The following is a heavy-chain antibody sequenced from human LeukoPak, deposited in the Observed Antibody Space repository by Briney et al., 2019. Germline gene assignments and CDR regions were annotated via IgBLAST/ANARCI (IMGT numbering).Heavy chain of an antibody. CDR3: AKAVTIFAVPIITYMDV. CDR1: GFTFSSYG. CDR2: IRFDGSNK. J-gene: IGHJ6*03. V-gene: IGHV3-30*02. Sequence: GGSLRLSCAASGFTFSSYGMHWVRQAPGKGLEWVAFIRFDGSNKYYPDSVKGRFTISRDNSKNTLYLQMNSLRADGTAVYYCAKAVTIFAVPIITYMDVWGTGTTVTVSS. D-gene: IGHD3-3*01.